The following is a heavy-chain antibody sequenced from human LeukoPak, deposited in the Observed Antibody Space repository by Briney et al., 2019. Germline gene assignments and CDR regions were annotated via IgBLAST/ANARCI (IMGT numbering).Heavy chain of an antibody. CDR1: GYTFTDYY. V-gene: IGHV1-2*02. D-gene: IGHD1-26*01. CDR3: TRALGSDY. J-gene: IGHJ4*02. Sequence: ASVKVSCKASGYTFTDYYINWVRQAPGQGLEWMGWINPNSGGTHYAQKFQGRVTMTRDTSITTAYMELSSLRSDDTAMYYCTRALGSDYWGQGTLVTVSS. CDR2: INPNSGGT.